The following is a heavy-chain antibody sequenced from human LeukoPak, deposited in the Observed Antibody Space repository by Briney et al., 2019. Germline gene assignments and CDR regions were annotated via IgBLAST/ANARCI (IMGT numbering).Heavy chain of an antibody. Sequence: GESLKISLEGSGYSFTSYWIGWGRQMARKGLEWMGIIYPGDSDTRYSPSFQGQVTISADKSISTAYLQWSSLKASDTAMYYCARLAAQSGYERVSTVKYWFDPWGQGTLVTVSS. CDR1: GYSFTSYW. CDR3: ARLAAQSGYERVSTVKYWFDP. J-gene: IGHJ5*02. V-gene: IGHV5-51*01. D-gene: IGHD5-12*01. CDR2: IYPGDSDT.